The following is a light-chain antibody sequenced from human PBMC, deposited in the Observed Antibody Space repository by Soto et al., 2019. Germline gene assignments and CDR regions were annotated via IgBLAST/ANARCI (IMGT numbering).Light chain of an antibody. CDR1: SSHVGNYNL. J-gene: IGLJ3*02. CDR3: CSYAGDSTWV. CDR2: EGS. V-gene: IGLV2-23*01. Sequence: QSALTQPASVSGSPGQSITISCSETSSHVGNYNLVSWYQQHPGEAPKLLIYEGSKRPSGVSNRFSGSKFGNTASLTISGLQAEDEVDYYCCSYAGDSTWVFGGGTKLTVL.